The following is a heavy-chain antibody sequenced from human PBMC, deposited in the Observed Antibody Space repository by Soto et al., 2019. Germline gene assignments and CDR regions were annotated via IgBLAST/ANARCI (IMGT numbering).Heavy chain of an antibody. CDR1: GYSFTSYW. CDR3: ARVRSSSSSYYYAMDV. J-gene: IGHJ6*02. Sequence: GASLKISCKGSGYSFTSYWIGWVRQMPGKGLEWMGIIYPGDSDTRYSPSFQGQVTISADKSISTAYLQWSSLKASDTAMYYCARVRSSSSSYYYAMDVWGQGTTVTVSS. V-gene: IGHV5-51*01. D-gene: IGHD6-6*01. CDR2: IYPGDSDT.